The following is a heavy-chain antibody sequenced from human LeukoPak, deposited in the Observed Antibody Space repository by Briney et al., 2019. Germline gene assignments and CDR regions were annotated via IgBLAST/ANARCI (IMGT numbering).Heavy chain of an antibody. CDR1: GFSFSTYS. CDR3: ARDLKALAVAAPYVGMDV. J-gene: IGHJ6*02. Sequence: PGGSLRLSCAASGFSFSTYSMNWVRQAPGKGLEWVSAISGSGGSTYYADSVKGRFTISRDNSKNTLYLQMNSLRAEDTAVYYCARDLKALAVAAPYVGMDVWGQGTTVPVSS. CDR2: ISGSGGST. D-gene: IGHD6-19*01. V-gene: IGHV3-23*01.